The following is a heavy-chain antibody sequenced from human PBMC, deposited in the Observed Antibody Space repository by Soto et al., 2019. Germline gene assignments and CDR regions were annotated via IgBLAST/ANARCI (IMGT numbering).Heavy chain of an antibody. V-gene: IGHV3-9*01. D-gene: IGHD3-3*01. CDR1: GFTFDDYA. CDR2: ISWNSGSI. CDR3: AKAGRYDFWSGPYFDY. Sequence: EVQLVESGGGLVQPGRSLRLSCAASGFTFDDYAMHWVRQAPGKGLEWVSGISWNSGSIGYADSVKGRFTISGDNAKNSLYLQMNSLRAEDTALYYCAKAGRYDFWSGPYFDYWGQGTLVTVSS. J-gene: IGHJ4*02.